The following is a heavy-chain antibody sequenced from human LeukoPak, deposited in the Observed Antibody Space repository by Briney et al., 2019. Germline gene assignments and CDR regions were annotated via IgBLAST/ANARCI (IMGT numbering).Heavy chain of an antibody. CDR1: RFTFSNSG. J-gene: IGHJ3*02. V-gene: IGHV3-33*01. CDR3: ARDLEMATIMDAFDI. Sequence: GGSLRLSCAASRFTFSNSGMLWVRQAPGKGVEGVADIWYDGCNKYYSESVQGRFTISRDNSKNTLYVQMIRLRAEDTAVYYCARDLEMATIMDAFDIWGQGTMVTVSS. CDR2: IWYDGCNK. D-gene: IGHD5-24*01.